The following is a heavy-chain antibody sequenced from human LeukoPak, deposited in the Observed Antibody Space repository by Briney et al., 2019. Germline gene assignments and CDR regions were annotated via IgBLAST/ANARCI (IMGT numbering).Heavy chain of an antibody. CDR3: ARHIVHSSGWSNHMDV. V-gene: IGHV5-51*01. Sequence: GEAPKIPWKGFGYSFTSYCIGWVRQVPGKGLGGVGSNNPCDSDTRYSPSFQGQVTISADKYISTAYLKWSSLKASDAAMYYCARHIVHSSGWSNHMDVWGQGTTVTVSS. D-gene: IGHD6-19*01. CDR2: NNPCDSDT. J-gene: IGHJ6*02. CDR1: GYSFTSYC.